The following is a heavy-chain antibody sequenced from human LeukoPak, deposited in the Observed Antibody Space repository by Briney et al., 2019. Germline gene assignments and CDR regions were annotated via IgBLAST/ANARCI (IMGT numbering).Heavy chain of an antibody. CDR1: GFTFSDYN. V-gene: IGHV3-48*04. J-gene: IGHJ5*01. CDR3: ARGLNSLRFFDWFDS. CDR2: ISYTGTTI. Sequence: GGSLRLSCAASGFTFSDYNLNWVRQAPGKGLQWVSHISYTGTTIYHADSVKGRFTISRDSAKNSLYLQMNSLRAEDTAVYYCARGLNSLRFFDWFDSWGQGTLVTVSS. D-gene: IGHD3-3*01.